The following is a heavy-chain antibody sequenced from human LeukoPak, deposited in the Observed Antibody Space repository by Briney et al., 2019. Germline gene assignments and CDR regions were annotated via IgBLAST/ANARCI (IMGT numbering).Heavy chain of an antibody. V-gene: IGHV4-59*01. CDR2: IYYSGST. J-gene: IGHJ5*02. D-gene: IGHD3-22*01. Sequence: SETLSFTCTVSGGSISSDYWSWIRQPPGKGLEWIGHIYYSGSTNYNPSLKSRVTISVDTSKNQFSLKLSSVTAADTAVYYCARDSSGYYRGWFDPWGQGTLVTVSS. CDR1: GGSISSDY. CDR3: ARDSSGYYRGWFDP.